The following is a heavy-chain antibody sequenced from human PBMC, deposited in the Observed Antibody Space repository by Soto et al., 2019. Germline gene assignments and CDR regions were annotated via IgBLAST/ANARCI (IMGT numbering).Heavy chain of an antibody. CDR3: ARTPILTGEFDY. Sequence: QLQLQESGPGLVKPSETLSLTCTVSGGSISSSSYYWGWIRQPPGKGLEWIGSIYYSGSTYYNPSLKSRVTISVDTSKNQFSLKLSSVTAADTAVYYCARTPILTGEFDYWGQGTLVTVSS. V-gene: IGHV4-39*01. D-gene: IGHD3-9*01. CDR2: IYYSGST. CDR1: GGSISSSSYY. J-gene: IGHJ4*02.